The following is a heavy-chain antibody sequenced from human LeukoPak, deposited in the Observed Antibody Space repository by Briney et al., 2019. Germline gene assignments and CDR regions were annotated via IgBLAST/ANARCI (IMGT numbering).Heavy chain of an antibody. V-gene: IGHV4-59*01. J-gene: IGHJ6*03. Sequence: SETLSLTCTVSGGSISSYYWSWIRQPPGKGLEWIGYIYYSGSTNYNPSLKSRVTISVDTSKNQFSLKLSSVTAADTAVYYCARREPYYYYYMDVWGKGTTATVSS. CDR2: IYYSGST. CDR1: GGSISSYY. D-gene: IGHD1-14*01. CDR3: ARREPYYYYYMDV.